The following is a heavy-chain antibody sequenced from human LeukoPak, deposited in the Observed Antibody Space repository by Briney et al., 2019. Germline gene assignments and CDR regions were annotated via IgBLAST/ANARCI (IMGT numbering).Heavy chain of an antibody. V-gene: IGHV3-11*01. CDR3: ARGYRWLQLSIRCPFDY. J-gene: IGHJ4*02. CDR2: ISSSGSTI. CDR1: GFTFSDYY. D-gene: IGHD5-24*01. Sequence: EGSLRLSCAASGFTFSDYYMSWIRQAPGRGLGWVSYISSSGSTIYYAESVKGRFTISRDNAKNSLYLQMNSLRAEDTAVYYCARGYRWLQLSIRCPFDYWGQGTLVTVSS.